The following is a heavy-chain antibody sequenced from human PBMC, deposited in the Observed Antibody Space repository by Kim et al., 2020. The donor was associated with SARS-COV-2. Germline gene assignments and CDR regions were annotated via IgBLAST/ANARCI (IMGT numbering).Heavy chain of an antibody. CDR3: ARGHFSGFRRMTTVTPGPFDY. V-gene: IGHV3-48*04. D-gene: IGHD4-17*01. Sequence: GGSLRLSCAASGFTFSSYSMNWVRQAPGKGLEWVSYISSSSSTIYYADSVKGRFTISRDNAKNSLYLQMNSLRAEDTAVYYCARGHFSGFRRMTTVTPGPFDYWGQGTLVTVSS. CDR1: GFTFSSYS. J-gene: IGHJ4*02. CDR2: ISSSSSTI.